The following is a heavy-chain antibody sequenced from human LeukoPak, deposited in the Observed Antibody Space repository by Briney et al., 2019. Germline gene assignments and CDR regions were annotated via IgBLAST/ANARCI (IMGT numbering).Heavy chain of an antibody. CDR3: ARDRSTAGYMDV. CDR1: GGSISSYD. D-gene: IGHD3-16*02. CDR2: IYYSGST. V-gene: IGHV4-59*01. J-gene: IGHJ6*03. Sequence: SETLSLTCTVSGGSISSYDWNWIRQPPGKGLEWIGYIYYSGSTNYNPSLKSRVTISVDTSKNQFSLKLSSVTAADTAVYYCARDRSTAGYMDVRGQGTTVTVSS.